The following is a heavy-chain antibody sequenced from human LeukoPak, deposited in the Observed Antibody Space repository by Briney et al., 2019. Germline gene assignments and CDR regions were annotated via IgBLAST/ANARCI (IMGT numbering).Heavy chain of an antibody. V-gene: IGHV2-5*01. Sequence: AVPTLGKPTQTLTLTCTFSGFSLSTSGVGVGWIRQPPVKALDWLALIYWNDDQRYSTSLKSRLPITTDPSKNQVVLTLTHMDPVDTATYYCAHRSECSASSGYHGWFDPWGEGTLVSVSS. CDR1: GFSLSTSGVG. CDR2: IYWNDDQ. D-gene: IGHD3-22*01. J-gene: IGHJ5*02. CDR3: AHRSECSASSGYHGWFDP.